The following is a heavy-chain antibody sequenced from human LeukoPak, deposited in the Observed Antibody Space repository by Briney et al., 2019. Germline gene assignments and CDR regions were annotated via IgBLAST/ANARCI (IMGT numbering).Heavy chain of an antibody. Sequence: ASVKVSCKASGYTFTDYYMNWERQAPGQGLEWMGRINFNSGGTDYAQKFQGRVTMTRDTSISTAYMELSRLRSDDTAVYYCARLRRDTSDAFDMWGQGTMVTVSS. CDR3: ARLRRDTSDAFDM. J-gene: IGHJ3*02. CDR1: GYTFTDYY. D-gene: IGHD5-18*01. CDR2: INFNSGGT. V-gene: IGHV1-2*06.